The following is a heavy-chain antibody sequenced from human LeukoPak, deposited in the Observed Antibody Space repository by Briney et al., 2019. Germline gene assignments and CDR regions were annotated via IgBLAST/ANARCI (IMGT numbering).Heavy chain of an antibody. CDR3: ARGSISCSSTSCSNWFDP. Sequence: GASVKVSCKASGYTFTSYYMHWVRQAPGQGLEWMGIINPSGASTSYAQKFQGRVTMTRDMSTSTVYMELSSLRSEDTAVYYCARGSISCSSTSCSNWFDPWGQGTLVTVSS. CDR1: GYTFTSYY. D-gene: IGHD2-2*01. CDR2: INPSGAST. V-gene: IGHV1-46*01. J-gene: IGHJ5*02.